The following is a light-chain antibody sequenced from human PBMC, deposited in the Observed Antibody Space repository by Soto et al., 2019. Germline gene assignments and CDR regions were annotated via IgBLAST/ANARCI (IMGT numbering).Light chain of an antibody. J-gene: IGKJ4*01. Sequence: DIQMTQSPSTLSASVGDRVTITCRASQSISTWLAWYQQKPGKAPKLLIYKASSLESGVPSRFSGSGSGTEFTLTISSLLPADFATYYCQQYNSYSRGITFGGGTKVEIK. CDR1: QSISTW. CDR2: KAS. V-gene: IGKV1-5*03. CDR3: QQYNSYSRGIT.